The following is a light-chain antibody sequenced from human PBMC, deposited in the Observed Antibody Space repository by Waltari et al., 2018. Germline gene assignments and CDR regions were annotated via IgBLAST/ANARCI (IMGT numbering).Light chain of an antibody. Sequence: DIVMTQSPDSLAVSLGERATINCKSSQSLLYSSNNKNYLAWYQQKPGQPPKLLVYWASTRESGVPDRCRGSGSGTDFTLTISSLQAEDVAVYYCQQYYTTLYTFGQGTKLEIK. V-gene: IGKV4-1*01. J-gene: IGKJ2*01. CDR3: QQYYTTLYT. CDR1: QSLLYSSNNKNY. CDR2: WAS.